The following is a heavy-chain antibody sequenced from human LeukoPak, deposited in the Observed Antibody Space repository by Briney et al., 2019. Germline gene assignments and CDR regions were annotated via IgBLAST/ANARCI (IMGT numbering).Heavy chain of an antibody. CDR3: ARTDDFWSGYGFYYYMNV. CDR1: GFTFSRYW. Sequence: GGSLRLSCAASGFTFSRYWMSWVRQAPGKGLEWVANIKQDGSEKYYVDSVKGRFTISRGNAKNSLYLQMNSLRAEDTAVYYCARTDDFWSGYGFYYYMNVWGKGTTVTVSS. V-gene: IGHV3-7*01. D-gene: IGHD3-3*01. J-gene: IGHJ6*03. CDR2: IKQDGSEK.